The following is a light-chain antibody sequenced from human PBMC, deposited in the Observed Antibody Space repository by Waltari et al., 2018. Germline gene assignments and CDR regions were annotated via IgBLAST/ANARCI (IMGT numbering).Light chain of an antibody. CDR1: SSDVGFYNL. J-gene: IGLJ3*02. Sequence: QSALTQPASVSGSPGQSITISCTGTSSDVGFYNLVSWYQQHPGKAPELVVYEVISRPSGVSSRFSVSKSGNTASLTISGLQAEDEADYYCCSYAGRNIWVFGGGTKLTVL. CDR2: EVI. V-gene: IGLV2-23*02. CDR3: CSYAGRNIWV.